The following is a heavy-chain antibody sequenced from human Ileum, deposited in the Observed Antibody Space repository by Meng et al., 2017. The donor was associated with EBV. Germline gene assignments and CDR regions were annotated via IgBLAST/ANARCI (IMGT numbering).Heavy chain of an antibody. Sequence: QVQLLGSRPRLVQPSGTLSLTCAVSGGSIRSSNWWSWARQPPGKGLEWIGEIYHSGSTNYNPSLKSRVTISVDKSKNQFSLNLSSVTAADTAVYYCARVGQWLPIDYWGQGTLVTVSS. V-gene: IGHV4-4*02. J-gene: IGHJ4*02. CDR1: GGSIRSSNW. CDR3: ARVGQWLPIDY. CDR2: IYHSGST. D-gene: IGHD6-19*01.